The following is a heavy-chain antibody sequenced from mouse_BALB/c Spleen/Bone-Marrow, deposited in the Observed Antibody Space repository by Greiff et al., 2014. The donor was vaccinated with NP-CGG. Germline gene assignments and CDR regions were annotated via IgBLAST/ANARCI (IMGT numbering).Heavy chain of an antibody. D-gene: IGHD2-14*01. CDR1: GFTFSSYG. CDR2: ISGGGSYT. Sequence: DVHLVESGGGLVKPGGSLKLSCAASGFTFSSYGMPWARQTPEKRLEWVATISGGGSYTYYPDSVKGRFTISRDNAKNNLYLQMSSLRSEDTALYYCARGHYRYDAYAMDYWGQGTSVTVSS. CDR3: ARGHYRYDAYAMDY. V-gene: IGHV5-9-2*01. J-gene: IGHJ4*01.